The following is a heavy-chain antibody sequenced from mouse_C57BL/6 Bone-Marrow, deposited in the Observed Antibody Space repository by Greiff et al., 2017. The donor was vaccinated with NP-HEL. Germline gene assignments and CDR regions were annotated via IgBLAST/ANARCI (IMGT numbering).Heavy chain of an antibody. CDR1: GYTFTSYW. CDR2: IDPSDSYT. CDR3: AREGPYYGSSGYFDY. V-gene: IGHV1-50*01. J-gene: IGHJ2*01. Sequence: VQLQQSGAELVKPGASVKLSCKASGYTFTSYWMQWVKQRPGQGLEWIGEIDPSDSYTNYNQKFKGKATLTVDTSSSTAYMQLSSLTSEDSAVYYCAREGPYYGSSGYFDYWGQGTTLTVSS. D-gene: IGHD1-1*01.